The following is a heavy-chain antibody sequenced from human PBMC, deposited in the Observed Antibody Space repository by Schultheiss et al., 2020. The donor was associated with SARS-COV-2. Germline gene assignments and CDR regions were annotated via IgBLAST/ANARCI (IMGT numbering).Heavy chain of an antibody. J-gene: IGHJ4*02. CDR2: IKSKTDGGTT. CDR1: GFTFSSYA. D-gene: IGHD3-22*01. V-gene: IGHV3-15*01. Sequence: GESLKISCAASGFTFSSYAMSWVRQAPGKGLEWIGSIKSKTDGGTTDYAAPVKGRFTISRDDSKNTLYLQMNSLKTEDTAVYYCTTDLPDYYDSSGYSFDYWGQGTLVTVSS. CDR3: TTDLPDYYDSSGYSFDY.